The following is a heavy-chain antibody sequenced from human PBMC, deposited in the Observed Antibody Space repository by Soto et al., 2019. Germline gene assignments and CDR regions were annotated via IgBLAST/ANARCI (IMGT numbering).Heavy chain of an antibody. J-gene: IGHJ6*03. D-gene: IGHD2-2*01. CDR1: GGSISNFY. V-gene: IGHV4-59*08. CDR3: AGATHCISTSCYASSRVIYYYYMDV. CDR2: VYYSGST. Sequence: SETLSLTCTVSGGSISNFYWSWIRQPPGKGLEWIGYVYYSGSTNYNPSLKRRVTISVDTSKNQFSLKLSSVTAADTAVYYCAGATHCISTSCYASSRVIYYYYMDVWGKGTTVTVSS.